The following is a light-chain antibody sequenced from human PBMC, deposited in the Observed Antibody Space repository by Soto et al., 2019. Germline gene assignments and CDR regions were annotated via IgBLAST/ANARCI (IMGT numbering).Light chain of an antibody. Sequence: NFMLTQPHSVSESPGKTVTISCTRSSGSIASNYVQWYQQRPGSSPTTVIYEDNQRPSGVPDRFSGSIDSSSNSASLTISGLETEYEADYYCQSYDATNQVFGGGTKVTVL. J-gene: IGLJ3*02. CDR1: SGSIASNY. V-gene: IGLV6-57*01. CDR2: EDN. CDR3: QSYDATNQV.